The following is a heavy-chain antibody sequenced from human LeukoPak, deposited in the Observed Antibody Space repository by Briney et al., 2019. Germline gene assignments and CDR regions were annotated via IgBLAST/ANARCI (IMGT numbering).Heavy chain of an antibody. CDR1: GFTFSSYG. V-gene: IGHV3-33*01. CDR2: IWYDGSNK. CDR3: ARDRFRLPPYYYDSSGFDY. Sequence: GRSLRLSCAASGFTFSSYGMHWVRQAPGKGLEWVAVIWYDGSNKYYADSVKGRFTISRDNSKNTLYLQMNSLRAEDTAVYYCARDRFRLPPYYYDSSGFDYWGQGTLVTVSS. J-gene: IGHJ4*02. D-gene: IGHD3-22*01.